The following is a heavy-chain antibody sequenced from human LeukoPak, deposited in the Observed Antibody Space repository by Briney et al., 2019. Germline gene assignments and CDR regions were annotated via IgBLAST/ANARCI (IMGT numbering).Heavy chain of an antibody. J-gene: IGHJ4*02. D-gene: IGHD6-13*01. CDR1: GFTFSSYS. Sequence: GGSLRLSCAASGFTFSSYSMNWVRQAPGKGLEWVSSISSSSSYIYYADSVKGRFTISRDNAKNSLYLRMNSLRAEDTAVYYCARDRRSSWYYWGQGTLVTVSS. CDR2: ISSSSSYI. V-gene: IGHV3-21*01. CDR3: ARDRRSSWYY.